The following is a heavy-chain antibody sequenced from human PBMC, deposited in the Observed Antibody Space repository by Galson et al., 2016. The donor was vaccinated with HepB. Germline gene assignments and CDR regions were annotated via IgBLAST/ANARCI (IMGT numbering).Heavy chain of an antibody. CDR3: AREKMAKYCSGGSCSDRQYGMDV. CDR2: ISATSSTI. J-gene: IGHJ6*02. CDR1: GFTFSTYW. Sequence: SLRLSCAASGFTFSTYWMNWVRQAPGKGLEWLSYISATSSTIYYAESVKGRFTISRDNGKNSLYLQMNGLRDEDTAVYYCAREKMAKYCSGGSCSDRQYGMDVWGQGTTVTVSS. V-gene: IGHV3-48*02. D-gene: IGHD2-15*01.